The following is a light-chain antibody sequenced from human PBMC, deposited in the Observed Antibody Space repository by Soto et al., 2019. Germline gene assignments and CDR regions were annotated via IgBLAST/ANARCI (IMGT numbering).Light chain of an antibody. V-gene: IGKV4-1*01. J-gene: IGKJ1*01. CDR2: GAS. Sequence: IVMTQSPDSLAVSMGERATITCKSSQALLDSSNNKASLSWYQQKPGQAPRLLIYGASSRATGIPDRFSGSGSGTDFTLTISRLEPEDFAVYSGHQYDSWTFGQRTKVDI. CDR3: HQYDSWT. CDR1: QALLDSSNNKAS.